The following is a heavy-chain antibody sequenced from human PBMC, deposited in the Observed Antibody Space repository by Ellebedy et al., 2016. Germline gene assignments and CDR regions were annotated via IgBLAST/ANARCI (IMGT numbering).Heavy chain of an antibody. V-gene: IGHV3-9*01. D-gene: IGHD4-23*01. J-gene: IGHJ4*02. CDR2: ISWNSGIT. CDR1: GFPFSTYA. Sequence: GGSLRLSXAASGFPFSTYAMHWVRQAPGKGLEWVSGISWNSGITDYADSVKGRFTISRDNAKNSLYLQMNSLRAEDTAFYYCAKDRDRWSTFDYWGQGILVTVSS. CDR3: AKDRDRWSTFDY.